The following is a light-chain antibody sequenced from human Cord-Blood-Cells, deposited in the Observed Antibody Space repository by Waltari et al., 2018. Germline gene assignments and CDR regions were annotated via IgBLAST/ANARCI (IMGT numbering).Light chain of an antibody. CDR1: ALTKKY. CDR2: EDS. Sequence: SYELTQPPSVSVSPGHTARITCSGDALTKKYAYWSQQKSGQAPVLVIYEDSKRPSGIPERFSGSSSGTMATLTISGAQVEDEADYYWYSTDSSGNHRRVFGGGTKLTVL. J-gene: IGLJ3*02. V-gene: IGLV3-10*01. CDR3: YSTDSSGNHRRV.